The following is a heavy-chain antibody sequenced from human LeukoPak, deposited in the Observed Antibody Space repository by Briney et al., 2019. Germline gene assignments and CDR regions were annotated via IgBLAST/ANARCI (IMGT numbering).Heavy chain of an antibody. J-gene: IGHJ4*02. CDR3: ARDQSGNFDY. CDR1: GGSISSGSYY. CDR2: IYSSGST. V-gene: IGHV4-61*02. D-gene: IGHD3-10*01. Sequence: SSETLFLTCTVPGGSISSGSYYWSWIRQPAGKGLEWIWRIYSSGSTNYNPSLKSRVTISLDTSKNQFSLKLSSVTAADTAVYYCARDQSGNFDYWGQGTLVTVSS.